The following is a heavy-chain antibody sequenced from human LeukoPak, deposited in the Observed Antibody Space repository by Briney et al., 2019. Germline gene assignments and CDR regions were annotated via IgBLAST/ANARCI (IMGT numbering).Heavy chain of an antibody. D-gene: IGHD3-22*01. Sequence: GGSPRLSCAASGFTFSSYEMNWVRQAPGKGLEWVSYISSSGSTIYYADSVKGRFTISRDNAKNSLYLQMNSLKAEDTALYYCASSYYYDGDYWGQGTLVTVSS. V-gene: IGHV3-48*03. J-gene: IGHJ4*02. CDR3: ASSYYYDGDY. CDR2: ISSSGSTI. CDR1: GFTFSSYE.